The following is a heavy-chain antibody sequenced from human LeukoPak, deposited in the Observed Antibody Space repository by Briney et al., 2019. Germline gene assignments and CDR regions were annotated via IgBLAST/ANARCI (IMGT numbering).Heavy chain of an antibody. CDR2: ISWNSGSV. CDR3: AKDPSLDYYDSSGYFDY. Sequence: PGRSLRLSCAASGFTFDDYAMHWVRHAPGKGLEWVSGISWNSGSVGYADSVKGRFTISRDNAKNSLYLQMNSLRAEDTALYYCAKDPSLDYYDSSGYFDYWGQGTLVTVSS. D-gene: IGHD3-22*01. J-gene: IGHJ4*02. V-gene: IGHV3-9*01. CDR1: GFTFDDYA.